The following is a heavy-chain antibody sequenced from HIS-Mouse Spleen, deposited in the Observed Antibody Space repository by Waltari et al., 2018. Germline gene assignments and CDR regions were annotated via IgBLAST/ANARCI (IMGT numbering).Heavy chain of an antibody. J-gene: IGHJ6*02. V-gene: IGHV3-53*01. CDR3: ARGSSLELRSYYGMDV. D-gene: IGHD1-7*01. CDR2: IYSGGST. CDR1: VFTASSNY. Sequence: EVQLVESGGGLIQPGGSLRLSCAASVFTASSNYMRWCRRPPGKGLEWVVVIYSGGSTYYADSVKGRFTISRDNSKNTLYLQMNSLRAEDTAVYYCARGSSLELRSYYGMDVWGQGTTVTVSS.